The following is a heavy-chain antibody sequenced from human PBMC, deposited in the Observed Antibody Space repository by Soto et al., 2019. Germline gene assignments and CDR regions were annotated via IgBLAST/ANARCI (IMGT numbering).Heavy chain of an antibody. V-gene: IGHV1-69*13. CDR1: GGTFSSYA. J-gene: IGHJ3*02. CDR3: AREGELRYFEWFAPHAFDI. D-gene: IGHD3-9*01. Sequence: SVKVSCKASGGTFSSYAISWVRQAPGQGLEWMGGIIPIFGTANYAQKFQGRVTITADESTSTAYMELSSLRYEETAVYYCAREGELRYFEWFAPHAFDIWG. CDR2: IIPIFGTA.